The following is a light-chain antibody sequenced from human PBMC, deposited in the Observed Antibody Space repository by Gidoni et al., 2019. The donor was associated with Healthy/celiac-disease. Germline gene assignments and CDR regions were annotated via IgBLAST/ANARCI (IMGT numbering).Light chain of an antibody. CDR1: QSSSSY. CDR2: AAS. J-gene: IGKJ2*04. Sequence: DIQMTQYPSSLSASVGDRVTITCRGSQSSSSYLNWYQQQPGKAPKLLIDAASSLQSGVAPRFSGGGSGEDFTLIISSLQHEDFATYYCQRSYSTPCSFGQGTKLEIK. V-gene: IGKV1-39*01. CDR3: QRSYSTPCS.